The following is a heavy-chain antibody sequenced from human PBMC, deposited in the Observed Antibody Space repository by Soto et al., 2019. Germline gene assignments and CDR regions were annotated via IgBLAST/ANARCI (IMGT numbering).Heavy chain of an antibody. CDR2: IYSGGST. V-gene: IGHV3-53*04. CDR1: GFTVSSNY. CDR3: ARGILDSSGRTDY. Sequence: EVQLVESGGGLVQPGGSLRLSCAASGFTVSSNYMSWVRQAPGKGLEWVSVIYSGGSTYYADSVKGRFTISRHNSKNTLYLQMNSLRAEDTAVYYCARGILDSSGRTDYWGQGTLVTVSA. J-gene: IGHJ4*02. D-gene: IGHD6-19*01.